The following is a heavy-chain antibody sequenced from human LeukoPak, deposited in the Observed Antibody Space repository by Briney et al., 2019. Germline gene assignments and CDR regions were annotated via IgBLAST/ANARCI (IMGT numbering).Heavy chain of an antibody. CDR3: ARDSAPYCGGDCYFDY. D-gene: IGHD2-21*02. CDR2: IWFDGSST. CDR1: GFTFSRFG. V-gene: IGHV3-33*01. J-gene: IGHJ4*01. Sequence: PGGSLRLSCAASGFTFSRFGMHWVRQAPGKGLEWAAVIWFDGSSTYYADSVKGRFTISRDNSKNMLYLQMNSLRVEDTGVYFCARDSAPYCGGDCYFDYWGHGTLVTVSS.